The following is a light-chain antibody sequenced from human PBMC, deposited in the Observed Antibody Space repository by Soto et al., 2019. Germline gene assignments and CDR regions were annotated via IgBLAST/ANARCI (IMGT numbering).Light chain of an antibody. CDR2: AAS. CDR1: QSVSSY. Sequence: IVLTQSPSTLSLSPGERATLSCWASQSVSSYLAWYQHKPGQAPRLLIYAASSRATGIPDRFIGSGSGTDFTLTISRLEPDDSAVYYCHHYDSSPPYTLGQGTKVDIK. V-gene: IGKV3-20*01. CDR3: HHYDSSPPYT. J-gene: IGKJ2*01.